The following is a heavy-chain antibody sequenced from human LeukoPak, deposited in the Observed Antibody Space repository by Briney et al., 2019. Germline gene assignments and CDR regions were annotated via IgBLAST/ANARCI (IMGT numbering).Heavy chain of an antibody. CDR3: AREYSSSPSYNWFDP. CDR1: GGSFSGYY. CDR2: INHSGST. J-gene: IGHJ5*02. D-gene: IGHD6-13*01. Sequence: SETLSLTCAVYGGSFSGYYWSWIRQPPGRGLEWIGEINHSGSTNYNPSLKSRVTISVGTSKNQFSLKLSSVTAADTAVYYCAREYSSSPSYNWFDPWGQGTLVTVSS. V-gene: IGHV4-34*01.